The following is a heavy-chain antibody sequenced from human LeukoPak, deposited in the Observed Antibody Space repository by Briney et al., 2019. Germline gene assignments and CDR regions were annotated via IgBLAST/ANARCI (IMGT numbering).Heavy chain of an antibody. Sequence: SETLSLTCAVSGGSISSRSYCWGWIRQPPGKWLEWIGSIYYSGSTYYNPSLKSRVTISVDTSKNQFSLKLNSVTAADTAVYYCARQPESVSNWFDPWGQGTLVTVSS. CDR1: GGSISSRSYC. V-gene: IGHV4-39*01. J-gene: IGHJ5*02. CDR3: ARQPESVSNWFDP. D-gene: IGHD6-19*01. CDR2: IYYSGST.